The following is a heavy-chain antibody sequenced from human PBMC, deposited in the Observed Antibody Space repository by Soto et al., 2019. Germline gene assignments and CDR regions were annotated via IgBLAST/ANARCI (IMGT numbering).Heavy chain of an antibody. D-gene: IGHD5-12*01. CDR1: GFTFDDYA. CDR2: ISWNSDSI. CDR3: AKDGVGGWLRLVWFDP. V-gene: IGHV3-9*01. J-gene: IGHJ5*02. Sequence: GGSLRLSCAASGFTFDDYAMHWVRQAPGKGLEWVSSISWNSDSIAYADSVKGRFTVSRDNAKNSLYLQMNSLRAEDTALYYCAKDGVGGWLRLVWFDPWGQGALVTVSS.